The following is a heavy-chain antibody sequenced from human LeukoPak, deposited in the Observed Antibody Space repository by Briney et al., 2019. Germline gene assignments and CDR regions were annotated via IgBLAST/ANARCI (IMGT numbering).Heavy chain of an antibody. CDR2: ISSSSSYI. V-gene: IGHV3-21*01. D-gene: IGHD4-17*01. CDR3: AREPFGGTVFDY. Sequence: GGSLRLSCAASGFTFSSYSMNWVRQAPGKGLEWVSSISSSSSYIYYADSVKGRFTISRDNAKNSLYLQMNSLRAEDTAVYYCAREPFGGTVFDYWGREPWSPSPQ. J-gene: IGHJ4*02. CDR1: GFTFSSYS.